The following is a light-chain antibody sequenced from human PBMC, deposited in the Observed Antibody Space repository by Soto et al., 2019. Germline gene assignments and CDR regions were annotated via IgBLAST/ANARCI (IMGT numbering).Light chain of an antibody. CDR2: GVT. J-gene: IGLJ1*01. CDR3: SSYTSASTLLYL. V-gene: IGLV2-14*01. Sequence: QSVLTQPASVSGSPGQSITISCTGTSSDVGGYNYVSWYQQHPGIAPKLLIYGVTNRPSGVSPRFSGSKSGNTASLTISGLQAKDEADYHCSSYTSASTLLYLFGTGTKVTVL. CDR1: SSDVGGYNY.